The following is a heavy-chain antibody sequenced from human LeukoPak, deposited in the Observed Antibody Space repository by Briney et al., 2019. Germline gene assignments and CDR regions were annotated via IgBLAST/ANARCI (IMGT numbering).Heavy chain of an antibody. J-gene: IGHJ3*02. Sequence: SETLSLTCTVSGGSISSSSYYWGWIRQPPGKGLEWIGSIYYSGSTYYNPSLKSRVTISVDTSKNQFSLKLSSVTAADTAVYYCARDLGRGYSYGRDAFDIWGQGTMVTVSS. D-gene: IGHD5-18*01. V-gene: IGHV4-39*07. CDR2: IYYSGST. CDR3: ARDLGRGYSYGRDAFDI. CDR1: GGSISSSSYY.